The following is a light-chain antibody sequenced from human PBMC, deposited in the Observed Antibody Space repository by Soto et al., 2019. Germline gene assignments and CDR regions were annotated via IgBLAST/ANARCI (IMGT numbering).Light chain of an antibody. CDR2: YAS. Sequence: DIQMTQSPSTLSASVGDRVTITCRASHSISSWLAWYQQKPGIAPKLLLYYASSLESGDPSRFSGSGSGTDFALTISDLQPEDFAAYYCLQDYNDPWTFGQGTKVDIK. V-gene: IGKV1-5*01. CDR3: LQDYNDPWT. CDR1: HSISSW. J-gene: IGKJ1*01.